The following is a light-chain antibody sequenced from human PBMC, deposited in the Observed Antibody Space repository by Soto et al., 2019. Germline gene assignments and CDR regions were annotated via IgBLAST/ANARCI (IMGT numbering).Light chain of an antibody. CDR1: QSVSNNY. Sequence: EVVLTQSPGTLSLSPGESATLSCRDSQSVSNNYLAWYQQKTGQAPRLLIYGESNRATGIPARFSGSGSGTDLNLTISRLEPEDFAVYYCQKYESSPRTCGQGTKVDIK. V-gene: IGKV3-20*01. CDR3: QKYESSPRT. CDR2: GES. J-gene: IGKJ1*01.